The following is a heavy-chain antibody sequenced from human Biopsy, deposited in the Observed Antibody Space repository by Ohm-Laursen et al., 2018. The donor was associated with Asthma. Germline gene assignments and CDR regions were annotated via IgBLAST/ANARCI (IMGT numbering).Heavy chain of an antibody. CDR3: ARGVVYGGDSYAEYFQH. Sequence: TLSLTWTVSYGSITSGGYYWTWIRQHPGKGLEWIGYIYYTGSTDYNPSLKSRVTISLDTSKNQFSLRLSSVTAADTAVYYCARGVVYGGDSYAEYFQHWGQGTLVTVSS. J-gene: IGHJ1*01. CDR2: IYYTGST. CDR1: YGSITSGGYY. D-gene: IGHD4-23*01. V-gene: IGHV4-31*02.